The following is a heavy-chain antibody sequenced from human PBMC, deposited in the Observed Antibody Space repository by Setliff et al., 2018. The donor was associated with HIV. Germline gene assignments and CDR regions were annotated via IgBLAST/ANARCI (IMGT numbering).Heavy chain of an antibody. Sequence: PSETLSLTCTVSGGSISSGGYYWSWIRQHPGKGLEWIGYIYYSGSTYYNPSLKSRVTISVDTSKNQFSLKLSSVTAADTAMYFCARESRNDFWSGYYRTFDIWGQGTTVTVSS. CDR2: IYYSGST. CDR1: GGSISSGGYY. CDR3: ARESRNDFWSGYYRTFDI. V-gene: IGHV4-31*03. J-gene: IGHJ3*02. D-gene: IGHD3-3*01.